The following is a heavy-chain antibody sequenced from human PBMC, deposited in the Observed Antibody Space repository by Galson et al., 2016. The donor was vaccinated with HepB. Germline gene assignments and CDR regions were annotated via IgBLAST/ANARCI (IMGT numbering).Heavy chain of an antibody. V-gene: IGHV5-51*01. CDR1: GYSFTSYW. D-gene: IGHD3-9*01. CDR2: IWPGDSDT. Sequence: QSGAEVKKPGESLKISCKGSGYSFTSYWIGWVRQIPGKGLEWMGLIWPGDSDTRYSPSFQGQVTMSADKSISTAYLQWNSLKASDTAIYYCARDLTPILWGQGTLVTVSS. CDR3: ARDLTPIL. J-gene: IGHJ4*02.